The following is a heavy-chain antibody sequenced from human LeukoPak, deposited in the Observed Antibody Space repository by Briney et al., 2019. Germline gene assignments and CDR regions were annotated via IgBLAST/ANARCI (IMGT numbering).Heavy chain of an antibody. Sequence: ASETLSRTCTVYAGSISSGGYYWSWLRQHPGKGLEWIGYIFDSGSTDYNPSLKSLVTISVDTSKTQISLKLRSVTAADTDVYDCARSITMVRGRNWFDPWGQGTLVTVSS. V-gene: IGHV4-31*01. J-gene: IGHJ5*02. CDR3: ARSITMVRGRNWFDP. D-gene: IGHD3-10*01. CDR1: AGSISSGGYY. CDR2: IFDSGST.